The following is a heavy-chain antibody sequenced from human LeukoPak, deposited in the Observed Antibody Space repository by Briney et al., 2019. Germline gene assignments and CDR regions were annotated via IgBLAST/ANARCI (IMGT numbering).Heavy chain of an antibody. V-gene: IGHV3-23*01. J-gene: IGHJ4*02. CDR2: ISGSGGTT. CDR1: GFTFSSYA. D-gene: IGHD5-18*01. CDR3: AKDLPAMEYFDY. Sequence: GGPLRLSCAASGFTFSSYAMSWVRQAPGKGLEWVSGISGSGGTTYYADSVKGRFTTSRDNSKNTLYLQMNSLRAEDTAVYYCAKDLPAMEYFDYWGQGTLVTVSS.